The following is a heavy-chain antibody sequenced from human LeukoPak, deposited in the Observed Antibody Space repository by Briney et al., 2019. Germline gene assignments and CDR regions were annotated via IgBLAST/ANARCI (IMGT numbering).Heavy chain of an antibody. J-gene: IGHJ3*02. Sequence: SQTLSLTCAISGDSVSSNSAAWNWIRQSPSRGLEWLGRTYYRSKWYNDYAVSVKSRITINPDTSKNQFSLQLNSVTAADTAVYYCARDQHCSGGSCYGGPGAFDIWGQGTMVTVSS. D-gene: IGHD2-15*01. V-gene: IGHV6-1*01. CDR2: TYYRSKWYN. CDR3: ARDQHCSGGSCYGGPGAFDI. CDR1: GDSVSSNSAA.